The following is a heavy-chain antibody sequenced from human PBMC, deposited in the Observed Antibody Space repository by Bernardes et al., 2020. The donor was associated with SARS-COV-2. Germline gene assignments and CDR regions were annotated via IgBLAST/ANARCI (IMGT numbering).Heavy chain of an antibody. CDR1: GYTFTSYG. D-gene: IGHD3-3*01. V-gene: IGHV1-18*01. CDR2: ISAYNGNT. J-gene: IGHJ6*02. CDR3: ARDLPYYDFWSGQYGMDV. Sequence: ASVKVSCKASGYTFTSYGISWVRQAPGQGLEWMGWISAYNGNTNYAQKLQGRVTMTTDTSTSTAYMELRSLRSDDTAVYYCARDLPYYDFWSGQYGMDVWGQGTTVTVSS.